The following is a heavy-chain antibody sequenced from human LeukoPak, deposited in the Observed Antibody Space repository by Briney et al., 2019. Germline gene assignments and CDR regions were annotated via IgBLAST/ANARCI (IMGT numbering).Heavy chain of an antibody. CDR3: AKDGFDYYDSSGYYYFNY. Sequence: GVFRRLSCAASGFTVSNYAMGWIPQAPGLGPPWISAISGGGVAIYYADSVKGRFTISRDNSKNTLYLQMNSLRAEDTAVYYCAKDGFDYYDSSGYYYFNYWGQGTLVTVSS. J-gene: IGHJ4*02. V-gene: IGHV3-23*01. CDR2: ISGGGVAI. D-gene: IGHD3-22*01. CDR1: GFTVSNYA.